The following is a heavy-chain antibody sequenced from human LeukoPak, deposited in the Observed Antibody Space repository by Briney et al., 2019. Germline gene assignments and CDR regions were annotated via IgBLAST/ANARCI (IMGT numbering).Heavy chain of an antibody. CDR1: GFTFSTYS. J-gene: IGHJ4*02. D-gene: IGHD3-22*01. CDR2: ISSSGAYI. CDR3: VGNYYDSSGLDY. Sequence: GGSLRLSCAASGFTFSTYSMNWVRQATGKGLECVSSISSSGAYIYYADSVKGRFTISRDNAKKSLYLQMNSLRAEDTAIYYCVGNYYDSSGLDYWGQGTLVTVSS. V-gene: IGHV3-21*01.